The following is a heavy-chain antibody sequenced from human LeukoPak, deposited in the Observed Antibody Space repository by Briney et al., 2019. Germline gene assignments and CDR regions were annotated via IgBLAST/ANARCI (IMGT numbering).Heavy chain of an antibody. V-gene: IGHV3-30-3*01. Sequence: PGGSLRLSCAASGFTFSSYAMHWVRQAPGKGLEWVAFISSDETNKYYADSVKDRFTISRDSSKNTLYLQMNTLRDEDAAVYYCDPHDSSSHFWGQGTLVTVSS. J-gene: IGHJ4*02. D-gene: IGHD6-6*01. CDR1: GFTFSSYA. CDR3: DPHDSSSHF. CDR2: ISSDETNK.